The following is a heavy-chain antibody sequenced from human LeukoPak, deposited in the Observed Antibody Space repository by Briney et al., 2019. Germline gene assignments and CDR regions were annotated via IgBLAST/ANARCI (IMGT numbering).Heavy chain of an antibody. CDR3: ARGTEKTRISGYYSFDH. J-gene: IGHJ4*02. Sequence: PSETLSLTCTVSGGSISGYFWTWIQQPAGKELEWIGRVYTSGTTYYNPSLESRVTISLDTFNNQFSLRVTSVTAADTAIYYCARGTEKTRISGYYSFDHWGRGLLVTVSS. CDR1: GGSISGYF. D-gene: IGHD5-12*01. CDR2: VYTSGTT. V-gene: IGHV4-4*07.